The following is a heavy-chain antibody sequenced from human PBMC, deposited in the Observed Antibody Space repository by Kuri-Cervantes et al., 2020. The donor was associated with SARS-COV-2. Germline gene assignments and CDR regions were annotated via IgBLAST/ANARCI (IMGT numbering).Heavy chain of an antibody. Sequence: GSLRLSCAVYGGSISGYYWSWIRQPAGKGLEWIGRIYTSGSTNYNPSLKSRVTMSVDTSKNQFSLKLSSVTAADTAVYYCARQTSGYITSAHQYWGQGTLVTVSS. V-gene: IGHV4-59*10. J-gene: IGHJ1*01. D-gene: IGHD3-3*01. CDR2: IYTSGST. CDR1: GGSISGYY. CDR3: ARQTSGYITSAHQY.